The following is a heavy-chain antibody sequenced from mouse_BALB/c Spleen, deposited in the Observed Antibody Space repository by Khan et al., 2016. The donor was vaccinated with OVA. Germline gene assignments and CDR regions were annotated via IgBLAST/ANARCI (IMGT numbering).Heavy chain of an antibody. D-gene: IGHD1-1*01. CDR3: ADHLAGSCAY. CDR2: ISSGCDYT. CDR1: GFTFSSYS. V-gene: IGHV5-6*01. J-gene: IGHJ3*01. Sequence: EVELVESGGDLVKPGGSLKLSCAASGFTFSSYSMSWVRQTPDKRLEWVASISSGCDYTYYPDSVKGRFTIFTDSARNTPYLQMSELKSEDTALYYCADHLAGSCAYGGQGTRGTVAA.